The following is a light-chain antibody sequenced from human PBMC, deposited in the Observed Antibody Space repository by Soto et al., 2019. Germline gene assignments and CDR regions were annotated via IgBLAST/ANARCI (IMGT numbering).Light chain of an antibody. CDR2: EVT. Sequence: QSALTPAPSASGSPGQSVTISCTGTSSDVGGYNYVSWYQQHPGKAPKLMIYEVTKRPSGVPDRFSGSKSGNTASLTVSGLQAEDEADYYCSSYAGRNNLLFGGGTKLTVL. V-gene: IGLV2-8*01. J-gene: IGLJ2*01. CDR1: SSDVGGYNY. CDR3: SSYAGRNNLL.